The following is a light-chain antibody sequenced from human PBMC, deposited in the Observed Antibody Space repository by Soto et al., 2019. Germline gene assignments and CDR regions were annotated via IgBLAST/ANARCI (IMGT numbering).Light chain of an antibody. CDR2: DVS. Sequence: HSVLTQPTSVSRAPGQSITISCTRTSSDVGGYNYVSWYQHHPGKAPKLMICDVSDRPSGVSNRFSGSKSGNTASLTISGLQAEDEADYYCSSYTSSSTPWVFGTGTKVPVL. J-gene: IGLJ1*01. V-gene: IGLV2-14*03. CDR3: SSYTSSSTPWV. CDR1: SSDVGGYNY.